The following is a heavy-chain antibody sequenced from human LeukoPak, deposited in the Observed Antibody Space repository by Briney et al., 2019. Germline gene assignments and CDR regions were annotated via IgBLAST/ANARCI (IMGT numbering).Heavy chain of an antibody. V-gene: IGHV3-53*01. D-gene: IGHD2/OR15-2a*01. Sequence: GGSLRLSCAASGLTVTDNYFSWVRQAPGKGLEWVSFIFPDGRTYHADSVKGRFTISRDRPKNTLLLQMNSLRADDTALYHCARTNTVYGDFDYWGQGILVTVSS. CDR2: IFPDGRT. CDR1: GLTVTDNY. J-gene: IGHJ4*02. CDR3: ARTNTVYGDFDY.